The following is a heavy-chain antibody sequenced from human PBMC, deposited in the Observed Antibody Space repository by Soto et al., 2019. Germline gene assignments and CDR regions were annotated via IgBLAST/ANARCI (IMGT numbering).Heavy chain of an antibody. D-gene: IGHD3-3*01. CDR1: GFTFSSYG. CDR2: ISYDGSNK. V-gene: IGHV3-30*18. CDR3: ANARGNYDFFHGMDV. Sequence: QVQLVESGGGVVQPGRSLRLSCAASGFTFSSYGMHWVRQAPGKGLEWVAVISYDGSNKYYADSVKGRFTISRDNSKNTLYLQMNSLRAEDTAVYYCANARGNYDFFHGMDVWGQGTTVTVSS. J-gene: IGHJ6*02.